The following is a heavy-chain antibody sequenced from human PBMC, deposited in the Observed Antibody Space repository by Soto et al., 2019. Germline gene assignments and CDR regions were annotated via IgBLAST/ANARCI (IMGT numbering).Heavy chain of an antibody. D-gene: IGHD6-19*01. CDR2: INHSGST. V-gene: IGHV4-34*01. CDR3: ARGQWLPRGEY. Sequence: SETLSLTCAVYGGSFSGFFWTWIRQPPGKGLEWIGEINHSGSTNYNPSLKSRVTISTDPSENQFSLRLTAVTAADTAVYYCARGQWLPRGEYWGQGTLVTVSS. CDR1: GGSFSGFF. J-gene: IGHJ4*02.